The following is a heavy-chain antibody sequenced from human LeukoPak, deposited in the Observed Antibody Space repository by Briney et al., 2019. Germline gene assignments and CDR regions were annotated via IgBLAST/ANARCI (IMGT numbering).Heavy chain of an antibody. J-gene: IGHJ4*02. D-gene: IGHD3-22*01. CDR2: ISGSGGST. CDR1: GFTFSSYA. CDR3: AKAAHLTMIVVVTLYYFDY. Sequence: GGSLRLSCAASGFTFSSYAMSWVRQAPGKGLEWVSAISGSGGSTYYADSVKGRFTISRDNSKNTLYLQMNSLRAEDTAVYYCAKAAHLTMIVVVTLYYFDYWGQGTLVTVSS. V-gene: IGHV3-23*01.